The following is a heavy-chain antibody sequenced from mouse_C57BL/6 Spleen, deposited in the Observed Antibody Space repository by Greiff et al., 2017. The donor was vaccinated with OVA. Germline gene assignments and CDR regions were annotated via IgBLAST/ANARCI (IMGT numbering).Heavy chain of an antibody. Sequence: EVQLQQSGPVLVKPGASVKMSCKASGYTFTDYYMNWVKQSHGKSLEWIGVINPYNGGTSYNQKFKGKATLTVYKSSSTAYLELNSLTSEDSAVYYCARQGNYYGSSYFDYWGQGTTLTVSS. CDR1: GYTFTDYY. J-gene: IGHJ2*01. CDR3: ARQGNYYGSSYFDY. CDR2: INPYNGGT. V-gene: IGHV1-19*01. D-gene: IGHD1-1*01.